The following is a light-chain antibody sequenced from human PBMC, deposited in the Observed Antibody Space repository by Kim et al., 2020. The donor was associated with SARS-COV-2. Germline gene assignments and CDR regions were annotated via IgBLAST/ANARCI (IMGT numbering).Light chain of an antibody. CDR1: QSVSSN. CDR3: QQYNNWPLYT. J-gene: IGKJ2*01. CDR2: GAS. V-gene: IGKV3-15*01. Sequence: SPGESATPSCRASQSVSSNLAWYQQKPGQAPRLLIYGASTRATGITARFSGSGSGTEFTLTISSLQSEDFAVYYCQQYNNWPLYTFGQGTKLEI.